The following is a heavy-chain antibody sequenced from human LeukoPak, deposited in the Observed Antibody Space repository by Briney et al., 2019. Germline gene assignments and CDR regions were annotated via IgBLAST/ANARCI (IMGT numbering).Heavy chain of an antibody. V-gene: IGHV4-39*07. Sequence: PSETLSLTCAVSGGSISSSSYYWGWHRQPPGMGLEWIVSIYYRGRTNYNPSLKRRVTTSVDTSKNQFSLKLSSVTAADTAVYYCARGHGDYDYFDYWGQGTLVTVSS. D-gene: IGHD4-17*01. CDR2: IYYRGRT. CDR3: ARGHGDYDYFDY. J-gene: IGHJ4*02. CDR1: GGSISSSSYY.